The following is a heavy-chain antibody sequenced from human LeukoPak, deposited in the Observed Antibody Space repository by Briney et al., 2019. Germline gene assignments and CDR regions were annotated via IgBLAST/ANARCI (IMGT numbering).Heavy chain of an antibody. CDR1: GGTFSSYA. CDR3: AGGPRPCSGGSCHPRFDY. CDR2: IIPIFGTA. V-gene: IGHV1-69*05. D-gene: IGHD2-15*01. J-gene: IGHJ4*02. Sequence: ASVKVSCKASGGTFSSYAISWVRQAPGQGLEWMGGIIPIFGTANYAQKFQGRVTITTDESTSTAYMELSSLRSEDTAVYYCAGGPRPCSGGSCHPRFDYWGQGTLVTVSS.